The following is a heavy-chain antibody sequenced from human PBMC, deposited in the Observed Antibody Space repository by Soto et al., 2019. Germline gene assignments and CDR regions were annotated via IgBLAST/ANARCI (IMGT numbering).Heavy chain of an antibody. D-gene: IGHD6-19*01. J-gene: IGHJ4*02. CDR3: ATTPYSSANKFDY. Sequence: QVHLEQSGAEVKKPGASVKVSCKVSGYTLTELSMHWVRQAPGKGIEWLGGFNPEIDDTIYAQKFRGRVTMTKDTSSDTAYMELSSLRSEDTAVYYCATTPYSSANKFDYWGQGTLVTVSS. CDR1: GYTLTELS. CDR2: FNPEIDDT. V-gene: IGHV1-24*01.